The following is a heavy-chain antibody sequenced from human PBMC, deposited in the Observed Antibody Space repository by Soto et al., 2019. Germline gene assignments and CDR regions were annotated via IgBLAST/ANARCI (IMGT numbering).Heavy chain of an antibody. J-gene: IGHJ6*02. D-gene: IGHD6-13*01. CDR2: IYPGDSDT. Sequence: GEYLKISCKGSGYSFTSYWLGWGRQMPGKVLEWMGIIYPGDSDTRYSPSFQGQVTISADKSISTAYLQWSSLKASDTAMYYCARNSAVADPAYYYYYGMDVWGQGTTVTVSS. CDR1: GYSFTSYW. CDR3: ARNSAVADPAYYYYYGMDV. V-gene: IGHV5-51*01.